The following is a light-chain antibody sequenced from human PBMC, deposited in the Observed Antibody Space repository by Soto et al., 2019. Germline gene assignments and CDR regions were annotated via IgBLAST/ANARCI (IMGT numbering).Light chain of an antibody. J-gene: IGKJ1*01. V-gene: IGKV1-39*01. CDR1: QSISSY. CDR3: QQCYSNPRT. CDR2: AAS. Sequence: DIQMTQSPSSLSASVGDRVTITCRASQSISSYLNCFQQKPGKAPKLLIYAASILQSGVPSRFSGTGSGTDLPLTSSSLQAEDFATYYLQQCYSNPRTFGQGTTVEIK.